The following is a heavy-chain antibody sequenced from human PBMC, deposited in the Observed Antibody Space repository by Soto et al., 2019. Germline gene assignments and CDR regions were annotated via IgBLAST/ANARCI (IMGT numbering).Heavy chain of an antibody. Sequence: QLQLQESGPGLVKPSETLSLTCTVSVGSIRSNRYYWGWIRQPPGKGLEWIGTIYYSGTTYYNPSLESRVTISVDTSKNQFSLKLSSVTAADTAVYYCARHPLHNYDSAWNAFDIWGQGKMVTVSS. D-gene: IGHD3-22*01. CDR1: VGSIRSNRYY. CDR2: IYYSGTT. V-gene: IGHV4-39*01. J-gene: IGHJ3*02. CDR3: ARHPLHNYDSAWNAFDI.